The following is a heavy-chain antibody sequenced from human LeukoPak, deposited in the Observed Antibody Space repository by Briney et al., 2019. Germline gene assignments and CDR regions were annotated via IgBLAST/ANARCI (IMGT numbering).Heavy chain of an antibody. CDR2: MNPNSGNT. Sequence: SVKVSCKASGYTFTSYDINWVRQATGQGLEWMGWMNPNSGNTGYAQKFQGRVTMTRNTSISTAYMELSSLRSEDTAVYYCARVTPRVTTGEDWGQGTLVTVSS. V-gene: IGHV1-8*01. J-gene: IGHJ4*02. D-gene: IGHD4-17*01. CDR3: ARVTPRVTTGED. CDR1: GYTFTSYD.